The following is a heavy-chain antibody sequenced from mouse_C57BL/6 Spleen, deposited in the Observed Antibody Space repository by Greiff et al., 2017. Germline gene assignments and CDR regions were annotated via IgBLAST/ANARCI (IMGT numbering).Heavy chain of an antibody. Sequence: EVKVEESGGGLVKPGGSLKLSCAASGFTFSDYGMHWVRQAPEKGLEWVAYISSGSSTIYYADTVKGRFTISRDNAKTTLFLQMTSLRSEDTAMYYCASGDDGLYYFDYWGQGTTLTVSS. V-gene: IGHV5-17*01. D-gene: IGHD2-3*01. CDR1: GFTFSDYG. CDR2: ISSGSSTI. CDR3: ASGDDGLYYFDY. J-gene: IGHJ2*01.